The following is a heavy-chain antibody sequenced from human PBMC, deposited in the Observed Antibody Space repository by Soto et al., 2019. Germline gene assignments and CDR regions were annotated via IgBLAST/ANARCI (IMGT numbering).Heavy chain of an antibody. CDR2: IYPGDSDT. CDR3: ALPPPPSVRAV. J-gene: IGHJ6*03. Sequence: TGESLKISCKGSGYSFTSYWIGWVRQMPGKGLEWMGIIYPGDSDTRYSPSFQGQVTISADKSISTAYLKWSSLKASDNAMYYCALPPPPSVRAVGGKGTRVTFSS. V-gene: IGHV5-51*01. D-gene: IGHD3-16*02. CDR1: GYSFTSYW.